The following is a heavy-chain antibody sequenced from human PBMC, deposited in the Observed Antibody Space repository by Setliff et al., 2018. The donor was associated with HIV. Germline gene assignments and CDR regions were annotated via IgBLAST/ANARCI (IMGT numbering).Heavy chain of an antibody. CDR1: GGTSSRNP. D-gene: IGHD3-10*01. CDR2: ITPIFGTT. V-gene: IGHV1-69*13. J-gene: IGHJ6*03. CDR3: ATAGEMATIGYSYYYMGV. Sequence: SVKVSCKASGGTSSRNPISWVRQAPGQGLEWMGGITPIFGTTKYAQKFQGRVTITADESRTTAYLDLNSLRSEDTAVYYCATAGEMATIGYSYYYMGVWGKGTTVTVSS.